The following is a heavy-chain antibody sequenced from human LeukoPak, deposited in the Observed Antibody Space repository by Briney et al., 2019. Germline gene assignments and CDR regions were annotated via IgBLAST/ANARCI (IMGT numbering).Heavy chain of an antibody. D-gene: IGHD5-18*01. J-gene: IGHJ4*02. Sequence: GWSLRLSCAASGFTFSSYSMNWVRQAPGKGLGWVSSISSSSSYIYHADSVKGRFTISRDNAKNSLYLQMNSLRAEDTAVYYCARGENNYGYYYFDYWGQGTLGTVSS. CDR1: GFTFSSYS. V-gene: IGHV3-21*01. CDR2: ISSSSSYI. CDR3: ARGENNYGYYYFDY.